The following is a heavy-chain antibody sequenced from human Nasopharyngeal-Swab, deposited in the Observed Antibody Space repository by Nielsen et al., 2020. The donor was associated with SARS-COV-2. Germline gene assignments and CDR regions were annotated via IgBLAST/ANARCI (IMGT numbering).Heavy chain of an antibody. CDR1: GDSVSSSSAA. J-gene: IGHJ6*03. CDR3: ARARGAYGDYYYYYYTDV. Sequence: SETLSLTCAISGDSVSSSSAAWNWIRQSPSRGLEWLGRTYYRSKWYNDYAVSVKSRITINPDTSKNQFSLHLNSVTPEDTAAYSCARARGAYGDYYYYYYTDVWGKGTTVTVSS. D-gene: IGHD4-17*01. V-gene: IGHV6-1*01. CDR2: TYYRSKWYN.